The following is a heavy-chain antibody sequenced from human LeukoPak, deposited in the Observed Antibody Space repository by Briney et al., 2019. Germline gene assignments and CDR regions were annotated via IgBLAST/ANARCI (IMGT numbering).Heavy chain of an antibody. J-gene: IGHJ1*01. CDR1: AFTFADYS. Sequence: PGGSMRLSCAASAFTFADYSMHWVRQAPGKGLEWVSLISGDGGSTYYGDSVKGRFTISRDNSKNSLYLQMNSLGTEDTALYYCAKDSSGYYYVFQHWGQGTLVIVSS. V-gene: IGHV3-43*02. D-gene: IGHD3-22*01. CDR2: ISGDGGST. CDR3: AKDSSGYYYVFQH.